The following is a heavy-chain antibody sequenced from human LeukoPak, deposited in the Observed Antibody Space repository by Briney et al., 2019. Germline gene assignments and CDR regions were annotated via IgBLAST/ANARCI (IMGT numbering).Heavy chain of an antibody. CDR2: ISSSGSTI. D-gene: IGHD2-21*01. V-gene: IGHV3-11*01. CDR3: ARDTPRGYSFYFDI. Sequence: NPGGSLRLSRAASGFTFSDYYMSWIRQAPGKGLEWVSYISSSGSTIYYADSVKGRFTISRDNAKNSLYLQMNSLRAEDTAVYYCARDTPRGYSFYFDIWGQGTMVTVSS. CDR1: GFTFSDYY. J-gene: IGHJ3*02.